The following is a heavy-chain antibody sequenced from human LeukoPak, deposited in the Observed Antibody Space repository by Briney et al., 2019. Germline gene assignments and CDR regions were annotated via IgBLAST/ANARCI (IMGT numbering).Heavy chain of an antibody. CDR1: GFTFSDYY. Sequence: GGSLRLSCAASGFTFSDYYMSWIRQAPGKGLEWVSYISSSGSTIYYADSVKGRFTISRDNSKNTLYLQMNSLRAEDTAVYYCAREDSIVVVVAALKYYYYYGMDVWGQGTTVTVSS. J-gene: IGHJ6*02. CDR2: ISSSGSTI. V-gene: IGHV3-11*04. CDR3: AREDSIVVVVAALKYYYYYGMDV. D-gene: IGHD2-15*01.